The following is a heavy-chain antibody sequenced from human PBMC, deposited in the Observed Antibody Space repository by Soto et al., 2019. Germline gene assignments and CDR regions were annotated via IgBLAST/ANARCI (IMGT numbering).Heavy chain of an antibody. V-gene: IGHV3-53*01. CDR3: ARVPISGSYADY. J-gene: IGHJ4*02. D-gene: IGHD1-26*01. CDR1: GFTVSSNY. Sequence: PGGSLRLSCAASGFTVSSNYMSWVRQAPGKGLEWVSVIYSGGSTYYADSVKGRFTISRDNSKNTLYFQMNSLRAEDTAVYYCARVPISGSYADYWGQGTLVTVSS. CDR2: IYSGGST.